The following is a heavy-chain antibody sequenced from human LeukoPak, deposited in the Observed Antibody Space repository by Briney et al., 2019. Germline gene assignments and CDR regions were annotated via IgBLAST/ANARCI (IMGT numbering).Heavy chain of an antibody. Sequence: ASVKVSCKASGYTFTSYDINWVRQATGQGLEWMGWMNPNSGNTGYAQKFQGRVTMTRNTSISTAYMEPSSLRSEDTAVYYCARVKSRAIAVAGYYGMDVWGQGTTVTVSS. CDR3: ARVKSRAIAVAGYYGMDV. V-gene: IGHV1-8*01. CDR1: GYTFTSYD. J-gene: IGHJ6*02. CDR2: MNPNSGNT. D-gene: IGHD6-19*01.